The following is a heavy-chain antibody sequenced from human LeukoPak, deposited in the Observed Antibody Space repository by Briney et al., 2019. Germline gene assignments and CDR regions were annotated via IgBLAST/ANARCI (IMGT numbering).Heavy chain of an antibody. CDR3: ARDRYDSVYNWFDP. Sequence: PSETLSLTCTVSGGSISNYYWTWIRQPAGKGLEWIGRIYSSGSTDYNPSLKSRVPMSVDTSRNQFSLKLSSVTAADTAVYYCARDRYDSVYNWFDPWGQGTLVTVSS. CDR1: GGSISNYY. J-gene: IGHJ5*02. V-gene: IGHV4-4*07. D-gene: IGHD3-22*01. CDR2: IYSSGST.